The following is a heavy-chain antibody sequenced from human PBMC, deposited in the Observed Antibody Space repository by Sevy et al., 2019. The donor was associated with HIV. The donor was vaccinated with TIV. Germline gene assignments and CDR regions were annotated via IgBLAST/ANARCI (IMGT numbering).Heavy chain of an antibody. CDR3: AKGEKYYDGSGLTVHFDY. V-gene: IGHV3-23*01. CDR2: ISGSGGST. Sequence: GGSLRLSCAASGFTFSSYAMSWVRQAPGKGLEWVSAISGSGGSTYYADSVKGRFTISRDNSKNTLYLQMNSLRAEDTAVDYCAKGEKYYDGSGLTVHFDYWGQGTLVTVSS. D-gene: IGHD3-22*01. CDR1: GFTFSSYA. J-gene: IGHJ4*02.